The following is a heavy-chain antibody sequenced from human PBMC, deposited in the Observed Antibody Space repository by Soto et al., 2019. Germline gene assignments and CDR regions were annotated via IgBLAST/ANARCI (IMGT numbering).Heavy chain of an antibody. CDR1: GFTFSSYW. J-gene: IGHJ6*02. CDR2: INSDGSST. Sequence: PGGSLRLSCAASGFTFSSYWMHWVRQAPGKGLVWVSRINSDGSSTNYADSVKGRFTISRDNAKNTLYLQMNSLRAEDTALYYCAKGRSYYYYYGVDVWGQGTTVTVSS. CDR3: AKGRSYYYYYGVDV. V-gene: IGHV3-74*01.